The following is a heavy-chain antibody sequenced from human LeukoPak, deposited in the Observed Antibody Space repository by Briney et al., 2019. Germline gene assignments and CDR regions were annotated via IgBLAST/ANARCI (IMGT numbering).Heavy chain of an antibody. CDR1: GFTFSDYY. CDR2: ISSSGSTI. Sequence: GGSLRLSCAASGFTFSDYYMSWIRQAPGKGLEWVSYISSSGSTIYYADSVKGRFTISRDNAKNSLYLQMNSLRAEDTAVYYCAKAALLDLYYFDYWGQGTLVTVSS. CDR3: AKAALLDLYYFDY. D-gene: IGHD1-26*01. J-gene: IGHJ4*02. V-gene: IGHV3-11*04.